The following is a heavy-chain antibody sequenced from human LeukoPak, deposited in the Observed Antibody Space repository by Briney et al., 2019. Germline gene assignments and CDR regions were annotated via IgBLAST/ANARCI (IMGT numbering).Heavy chain of an antibody. J-gene: IGHJ4*02. V-gene: IGHV4-61*02. D-gene: IGHD4-23*01. CDR1: GVSVTSGPNY. Sequence: NPSQTLSLTCSVSGVSVTSGPNYWNWIRRPAGKGLEWIVRIQTSARQPYNPSLKSHVTVHLHTPKNLVSLQLTSVTAADTAVYYCARDRGNGDYGGYFDSWGQGTQVTVST. CDR2: IQTSARQ. CDR3: ARDRGNGDYGGYFDS.